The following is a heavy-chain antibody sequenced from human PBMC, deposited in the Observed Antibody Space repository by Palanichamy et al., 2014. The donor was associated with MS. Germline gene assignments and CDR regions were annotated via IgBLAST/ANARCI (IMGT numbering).Heavy chain of an antibody. CDR2: IKQDGSEK. J-gene: IGHJ6*02. V-gene: IGHV3-7*03. D-gene: IGHD1-1*01. CDR1: GFTFSSYW. CDR3: ARDRVRYYYGMDV. Sequence: EVQLVESGGGLVQPGGSLRLSCAASGFTFSSYWMSWVHQALGKGLEWVANIKQDGSEKYYVDSVKGRFTISRDNAKNSLYLQMNSLRAEDTAVYYCARDRVRYYYGMDVWGQGTTVTVSS.